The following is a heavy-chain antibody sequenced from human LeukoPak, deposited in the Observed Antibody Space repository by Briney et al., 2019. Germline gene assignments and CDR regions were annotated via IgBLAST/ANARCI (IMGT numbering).Heavy chain of an antibody. D-gene: IGHD6-13*01. CDR3: AKDRTYSSSRVFDY. CDR2: IYSGGTT. J-gene: IGHJ4*02. V-gene: IGHV3-53*01. CDR1: GLTVSSNY. Sequence: PGGSPRLSCAASGLTVSSNYMAWVRQAPGKGLEWVSVIYSGGTTNYIDSVKGRFTISRDNSKNTLNFEMNSLRAEDTAVYYCAKDRTYSSSRVFDYWGQGTLVTVSS.